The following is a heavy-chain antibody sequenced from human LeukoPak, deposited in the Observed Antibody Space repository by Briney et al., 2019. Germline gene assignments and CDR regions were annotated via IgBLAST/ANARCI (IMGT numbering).Heavy chain of an antibody. CDR2: IRSKAYGGTT. CDR3: TTDRGFVVVVPAADY. CDR1: GFTFTGYT. Sequence: GGSLRLSCAASGFTFTGYTINWVRQAPGKGLEWVGFIRSKAYGGTTEYAASVKGRFTISRDDSKSIAYLQMSSLKTEDTAVYYCTTDRGFVVVVPAADYWGQGTLVTVSS. V-gene: IGHV3-49*04. D-gene: IGHD2-2*01. J-gene: IGHJ4*02.